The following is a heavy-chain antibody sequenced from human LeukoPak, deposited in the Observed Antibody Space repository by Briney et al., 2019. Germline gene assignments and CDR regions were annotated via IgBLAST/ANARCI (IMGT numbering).Heavy chain of an antibody. CDR2: ISGSGANT. J-gene: IGHJ4*02. Sequence: GGSLRLSCAASGFTFRSYAMSWVRQAPGKGLEWVSGISGSGANTSYADSVKGRFTISRDNSKKTLYLQMNSLTDGDTAVYYCAPLETTWGQGTLVTVSS. CDR3: APLETT. CDR1: GFTFRSYA. D-gene: IGHD4-17*01. V-gene: IGHV3-23*01.